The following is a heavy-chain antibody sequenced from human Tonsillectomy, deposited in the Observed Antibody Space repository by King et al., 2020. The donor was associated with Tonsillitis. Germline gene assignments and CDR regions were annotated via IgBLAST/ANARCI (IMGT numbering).Heavy chain of an antibody. CDR3: AKIRSIAAAGTFDY. CDR2: ISYDGSNK. CDR1: GFTFSSYG. V-gene: IGHV3-30*18. D-gene: IGHD6-13*01. J-gene: IGHJ4*02. Sequence: QLVQSGGGVVQPGRSLRLSCAASGFTFSSYGMHWVRQAPGKGLEWVAVISYDGSNKYYADSVKGRFTISRDNSKNTLYLQMNSLRAEDTAVYYCAKIRSIAAAGTFDYWGQGTLVTVSS.